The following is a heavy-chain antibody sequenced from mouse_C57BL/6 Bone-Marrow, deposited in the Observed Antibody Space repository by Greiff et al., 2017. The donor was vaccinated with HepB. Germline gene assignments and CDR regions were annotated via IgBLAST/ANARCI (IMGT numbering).Heavy chain of an antibody. D-gene: IGHD1-1*01. CDR1: GYSITSGYY. J-gene: IGHJ1*03. Sequence: VQLQQSGPGLVKPSQSLSLTCSVTGYSITSGYYWNWIRQFPGNKLEWMGYISYDGSNNYNPSLKNRISITRDTSKNQFFLKLNSVTTEDTATYYCARPGNYYGSSYWYFDVWGTGTTVTVSS. V-gene: IGHV3-6*01. CDR2: ISYDGSN. CDR3: ARPGNYYGSSYWYFDV.